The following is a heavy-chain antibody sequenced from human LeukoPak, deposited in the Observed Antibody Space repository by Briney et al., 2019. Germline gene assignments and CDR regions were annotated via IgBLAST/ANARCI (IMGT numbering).Heavy chain of an antibody. Sequence: SETLSLTCTVSGGSISSYYWSWIRRPPGKGLEWIGYIYYSGSTNYNPSLKSRVTISVDTSKDQFSLKLSSVTAADTAVYYCARDSTYYDFWSGPRGDAFDIWGQGTMVTVSS. D-gene: IGHD3-3*01. CDR1: GGSISSYY. CDR2: IYYSGST. CDR3: ARDSTYYDFWSGPRGDAFDI. J-gene: IGHJ3*02. V-gene: IGHV4-59*01.